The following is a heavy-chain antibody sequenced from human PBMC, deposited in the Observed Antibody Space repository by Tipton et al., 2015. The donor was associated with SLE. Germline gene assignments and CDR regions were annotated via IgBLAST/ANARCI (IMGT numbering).Heavy chain of an antibody. J-gene: IGHJ4*02. CDR1: GYSISSGYY. CDR3: ASSPGVYSSGWADY. CDR2: IHHGGST. D-gene: IGHD6-19*01. Sequence: TLSLTCAVSGYSISSGYYWGWIRQPPGKGLEWIATIHHGGSTNYNPSLKSRVTISVDTSKNQFSLKLNSVTAADTAVYYCASSPGVYSSGWADYWGQGTLVTVSS. V-gene: IGHV4-38-2*01.